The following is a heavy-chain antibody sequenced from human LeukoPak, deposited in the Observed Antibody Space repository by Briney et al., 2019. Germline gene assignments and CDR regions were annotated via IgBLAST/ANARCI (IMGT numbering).Heavy chain of an antibody. D-gene: IGHD6-19*01. J-gene: IGHJ4*02. CDR1: GGSISSYY. Sequence: KPSETMSLTCPVSGGSISSYYWSWIRQPPGKGLEWIGYIYSSGSTNYNPSLKSRVTISVDTSKNQFSLKLSSVTAADTAVYFCARGRLEIEPIDFDYWGQGTLVTVSS. CDR3: ARGRLEIEPIDFDY. V-gene: IGHV4-59*01. CDR2: IYSSGST.